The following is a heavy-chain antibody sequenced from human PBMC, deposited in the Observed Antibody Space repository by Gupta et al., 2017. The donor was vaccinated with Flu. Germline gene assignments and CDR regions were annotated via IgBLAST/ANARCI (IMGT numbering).Heavy chain of an antibody. CDR2: IYYSGST. CDR1: GGSISSSSYY. V-gene: IGHV4-39*01. Sequence: QLQLQESGPGLVKPSETLSLTCTVSGGSISSSSYYWGWIRQPPGKGLEWIGSIYYSGSTYYSPSLKSRVTISVDTSKNQFSLKLSSVTAADTAVYYCARRVEMATNYAFDIWGQGTMVTVSS. D-gene: IGHD5-12*01. J-gene: IGHJ3*02. CDR3: ARRVEMATNYAFDI.